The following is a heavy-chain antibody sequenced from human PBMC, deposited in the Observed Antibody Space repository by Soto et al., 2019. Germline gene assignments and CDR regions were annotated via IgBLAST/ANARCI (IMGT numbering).Heavy chain of an antibody. CDR2: IYPGDSET. V-gene: IGHV5-51*01. CDR1: AFTFTNYY. D-gene: IGHD6-25*01. Sequence: GESLKISCNGSAFTFTNYYIGWVRQMPGKGLEWMGIIYPGDSETTYSPSFQGQVTFSVDKSLNIAYLQWSSLKASDTAIYYCSFTRHHHGAAFDSSGHGPLVTVSS. CDR3: SFTRHHHGAAFDS. J-gene: IGHJ4*01.